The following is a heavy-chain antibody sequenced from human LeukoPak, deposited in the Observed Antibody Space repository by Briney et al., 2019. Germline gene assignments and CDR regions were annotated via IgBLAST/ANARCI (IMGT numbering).Heavy chain of an antibody. J-gene: IGHJ5*02. CDR2: IYYSGST. CDR1: GGSISSYY. V-gene: IGHV4-59*01. Sequence: SETLSLTCTVSGGSISSYYWSWIRQPPGKGLEWIGYIYYSGSTNYNPSLKSRVTISVDTSKNQSSLKLSSVTAADTAVYYCARGVATITLSFDPWGQGTLVTVSS. D-gene: IGHD5-12*01. CDR3: ARGVATITLSFDP.